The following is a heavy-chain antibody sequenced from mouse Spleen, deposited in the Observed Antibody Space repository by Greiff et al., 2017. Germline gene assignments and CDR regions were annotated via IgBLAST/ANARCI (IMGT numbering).Heavy chain of an antibody. Sequence: DVHLVESGGGLVKPGGSLKLSCAASGFTFSDYGMAWVRQAPGKGPEWVAFISNLASSIYYADTVTGRFTISRENAKNTLYLEMSSLRSEDTAMYYCARSSTVVATGAMDYWGQGTSVTVSS. D-gene: IGHD1-1*01. V-gene: IGHV5-15*01. CDR1: GFTFSDYG. J-gene: IGHJ4*01. CDR3: ARSSTVVATGAMDY. CDR2: ISNLASSI.